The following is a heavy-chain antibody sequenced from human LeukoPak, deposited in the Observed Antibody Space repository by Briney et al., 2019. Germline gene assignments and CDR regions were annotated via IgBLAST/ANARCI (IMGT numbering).Heavy chain of an antibody. CDR3: AKEGGSSGRAGWFDP. Sequence: QPGGSLRLSCAASGFTFSTSVMHWVRQAPGKGLEWVSGISDSGGDTHYADSVKGRYTISRDNSKITLYLQMNSLRVDDTAMYYCAKEGGSSGRAGWFDPWGQGTLVTVSS. CDR2: ISDSGGDT. D-gene: IGHD6-19*01. V-gene: IGHV3-23*01. CDR1: GFTFSTSV. J-gene: IGHJ5*02.